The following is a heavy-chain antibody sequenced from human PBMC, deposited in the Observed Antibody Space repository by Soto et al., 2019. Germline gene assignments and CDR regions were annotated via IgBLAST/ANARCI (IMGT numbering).Heavy chain of an antibody. J-gene: IGHJ6*02. CDR2: ISWNSGSI. D-gene: IGHD6-13*01. V-gene: IGHV3-9*01. Sequence: PGGSLRLSCAASGCTFDDYAMHWVRQAPGKGLEWVSGISWNSGSIGYADSVKGRFTISRDNAKDSLYLQMNSLRAEDTALYYCGRIAAAGTEYYYYGMDVWGQGTTVTVSS. CDR3: GRIAAAGTEYYYYGMDV. CDR1: GCTFDDYA.